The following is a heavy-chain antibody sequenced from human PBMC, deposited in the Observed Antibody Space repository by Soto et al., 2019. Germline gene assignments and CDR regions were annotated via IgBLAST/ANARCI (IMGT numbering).Heavy chain of an antibody. D-gene: IGHD4-17*01. CDR1: GFTFSSYA. J-gene: IGHJ4*02. Sequence: EVQLLESGGGLVQPGGSLRLSCAASGFTFSSYAMSRVRQAPGKGLEWVSAISGGGGSTYYADSVKGRFTISRDNSKKTLYLQMNSLRAEDTAVYYCANHYGDYTIYYFDNWDQRTLVTVSS. CDR3: ANHYGDYTIYYFDN. V-gene: IGHV3-23*01. CDR2: ISGGGGST.